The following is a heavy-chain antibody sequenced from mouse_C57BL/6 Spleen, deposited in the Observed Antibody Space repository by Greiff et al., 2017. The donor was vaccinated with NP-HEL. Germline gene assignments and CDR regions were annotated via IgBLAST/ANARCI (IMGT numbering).Heavy chain of an antibody. CDR1: GYTFTDYE. D-gene: IGHD1-1*01. J-gene: IGHJ4*01. V-gene: IGHV1-15*01. CDR2: IDPETGGT. CDR3: TRNYYGSSHD. Sequence: VQLQQSGAELVRPGASVTLSCKASGYTFTDYEMHWVKQTPVHGLEWIGAIDPETGGTAYNQKFKGKAILTADKSSSTAYMELRSLTSEDSAVYYCTRNYYGSSHDGGQGTSGTGSS.